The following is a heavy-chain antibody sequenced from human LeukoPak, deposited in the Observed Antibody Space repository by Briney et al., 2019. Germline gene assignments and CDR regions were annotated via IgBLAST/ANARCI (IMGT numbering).Heavy chain of an antibody. Sequence: GGSLRLSCAASGFTFSSYDMQWVRQVTGKRLEWVSAIGIAGDTYYLDSVKGRFTISRENAKNSLYLQMNSLRAGDTAVYYCARGGYRDYWGQGTLVTVSS. J-gene: IGHJ4*02. CDR3: ARGGYRDY. V-gene: IGHV3-13*04. D-gene: IGHD2-2*01. CDR2: IGIAGDT. CDR1: GFTFSSYD.